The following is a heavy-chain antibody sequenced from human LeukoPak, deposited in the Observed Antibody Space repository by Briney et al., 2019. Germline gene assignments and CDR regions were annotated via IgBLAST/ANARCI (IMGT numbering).Heavy chain of an antibody. CDR2: IYTSGST. CDR1: GGSIGSDNYY. CDR3: ARTSGWYNCFDP. D-gene: IGHD6-19*01. J-gene: IGHJ5*02. Sequence: SQTLSLTCTVSGGSIGSDNYYWSWIRQPAGKALEWIGRIYTSGSTNYNPSLKSRVTISIDTSKNQFSLELTSVIAADTAVYYCARTSGWYNCFDPWGQGTLVTVPS. V-gene: IGHV4-61*02.